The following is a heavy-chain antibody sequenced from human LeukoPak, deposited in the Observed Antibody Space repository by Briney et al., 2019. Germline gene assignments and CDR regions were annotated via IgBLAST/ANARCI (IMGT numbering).Heavy chain of an antibody. Sequence: GRSLRFSCAASGFTFSSYAMRWVRQAPGKGLEWVAVISYDGSNKYYADSVKGRFTISRDNSKNTLYLQMNSLRAEDTAVYYCARDGTYYYDSSGYYYDYWGQGTLVTVSS. CDR1: GFTFSSYA. V-gene: IGHV3-30-3*01. D-gene: IGHD3-22*01. CDR3: ARDGTYYYDSSGYYYDY. J-gene: IGHJ4*02. CDR2: ISYDGSNK.